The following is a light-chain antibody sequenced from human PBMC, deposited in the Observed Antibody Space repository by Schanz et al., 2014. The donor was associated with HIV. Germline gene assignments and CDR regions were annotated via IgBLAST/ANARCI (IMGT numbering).Light chain of an antibody. V-gene: IGKV3-20*01. J-gene: IGKJ3*01. CDR1: QSVSSY. CDR2: DAS. Sequence: EIVLTQSPATLSLSPGERATLSCRASQSVSSYLAWYQQKPGQAPRLLIYDASNRATGIPARFSGSGAGTYFTLTISRLEPEDFGVYYCQQYGSSPLTFGPGSKLDVK. CDR3: QQYGSSPLT.